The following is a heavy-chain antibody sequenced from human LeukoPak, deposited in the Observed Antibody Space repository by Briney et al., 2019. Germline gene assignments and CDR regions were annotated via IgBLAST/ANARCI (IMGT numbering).Heavy chain of an antibody. Sequence: GGSLRLSCVASGLSVSSNYMSWVRQAPGKGLEWVSLIYTTGGAHYADSVKGRFTISRDNSKNTLYLQMNNLRVEDTAVYYCAGRGDPEAFWTFDMRGQGTMVTVSS. J-gene: IGHJ3*02. CDR3: AGRGDPEAFWTFDM. CDR2: IYTTGGA. CDR1: GLSVSSNY. D-gene: IGHD3-10*01. V-gene: IGHV3-53*01.